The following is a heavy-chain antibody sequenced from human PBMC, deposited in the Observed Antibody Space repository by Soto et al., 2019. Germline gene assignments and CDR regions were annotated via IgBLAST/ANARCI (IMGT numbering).Heavy chain of an antibody. Sequence: PSETLSLTCTVSGDSISSSTYSWGWIRQPPGKGLEYIGTIYYSGKTYYNWPLESRVTMSLDTSKNQFSLRLTSVTAADTALYYCARHRPQEDGSKKGLDNWGQGTLVTVS. CDR1: GDSISSSTYS. D-gene: IGHD2-15*01. J-gene: IGHJ4*02. CDR3: ARHRPQEDGSKKGLDN. CDR2: IYYSGKT. V-gene: IGHV4-39*01.